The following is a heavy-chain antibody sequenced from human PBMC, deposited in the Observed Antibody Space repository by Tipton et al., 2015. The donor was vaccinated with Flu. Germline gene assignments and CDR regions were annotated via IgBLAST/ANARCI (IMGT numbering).Heavy chain of an antibody. CDR2: IYPADADT. CDR1: GHSFISYW. D-gene: IGHD2-2*02. Sequence: VQLVQSGAEVKKPGESLKISCKDSGHSFISYWVACVRQMPGKGLEWMGNIYPADADTTYSPSFQGQVTISADKSSSTAYLQWSSLKASDTAMYYCARQDCSSSTCYIDYWGQGTLVTVSS. CDR3: ARQDCSSSTCYIDY. V-gene: IGHV5-51*01. J-gene: IGHJ4*02.